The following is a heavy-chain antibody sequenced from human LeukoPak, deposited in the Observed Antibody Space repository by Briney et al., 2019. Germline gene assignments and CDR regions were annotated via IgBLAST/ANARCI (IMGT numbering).Heavy chain of an antibody. CDR3: ARDRGSSGYYYFDY. CDR2: ISYEGTNI. V-gene: IGHV3-30*04. J-gene: IGHJ4*02. CDR1: GFTFSSYA. D-gene: IGHD3-22*01. Sequence: PGGSLRLSCAASGFTFSSYAMHWVRQAPRKGLEWVAVISYEGTNIYFAESVKGRFTISRDNSKNTLYLQMNSLRAEDTAVYYCARDRGSSGYYYFDYWGQGTLVTVSS.